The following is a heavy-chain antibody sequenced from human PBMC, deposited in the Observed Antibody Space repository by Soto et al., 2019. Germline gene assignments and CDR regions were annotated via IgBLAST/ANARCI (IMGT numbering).Heavy chain of an antibody. CDR1: GGSFSGYY. D-gene: IGHD3-22*01. Sequence: ASETLFLTCAVYGGSFSGYYWSWIRQPPGKGLEWIGEINHSGSTNYNPSLKSRVTISVDTSKNQFSLKLSSVTAADTAVYYCARATSITMIVVVTGPNYGMDVWGQGTTVTVSS. CDR2: INHSGST. CDR3: ARATSITMIVVVTGPNYGMDV. J-gene: IGHJ6*02. V-gene: IGHV4-34*01.